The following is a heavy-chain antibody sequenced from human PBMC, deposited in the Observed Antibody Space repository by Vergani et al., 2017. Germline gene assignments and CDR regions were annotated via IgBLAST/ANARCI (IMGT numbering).Heavy chain of an antibody. V-gene: IGHV4-59*01. CDR1: GGSISSYY. J-gene: IGHJ1*01. D-gene: IGHD2-15*01. Sequence: QVQLQESGPGLVKPSETLSLTCTVSGGSISSYYWSWIRQPPGKGLEWIGYIYYSGSTNYNPSLKSRVTISVDTSKNQFSLKLSSVTAADTAVYYCARGYGGSYAEYFQHWGQGTLVTVSS. CDR2: IYYSGST. CDR3: ARGYGGSYAEYFQH.